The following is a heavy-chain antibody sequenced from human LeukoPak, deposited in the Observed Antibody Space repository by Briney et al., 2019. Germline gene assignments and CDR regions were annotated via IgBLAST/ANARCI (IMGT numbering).Heavy chain of an antibody. J-gene: IGHJ4*02. D-gene: IGHD3-9*01. V-gene: IGHV4-34*01. CDR1: GGSFSGYY. Sequence: SETLSLTCAVYGGSFSGYYWSWIRQPPGKGLEWIGEINHSGSTNYNPSLKSRVTISVDTSKNQFSLKLSSVTAADTAVYYCARGVLRYFDWLAGPHYYFDYWGQGTLVTVSS. CDR3: ARGVLRYFDWLAGPHYYFDY. CDR2: INHSGST.